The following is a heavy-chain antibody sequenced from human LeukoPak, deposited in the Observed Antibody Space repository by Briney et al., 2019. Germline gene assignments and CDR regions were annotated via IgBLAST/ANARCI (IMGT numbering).Heavy chain of an antibody. CDR3: AKGTGYTSSSGSVLDY. J-gene: IGHJ4*02. CDR2: ISGSGGST. D-gene: IGHD6-6*01. CDR1: GFTFNNYA. V-gene: IGHV3-23*01. Sequence: PGGSLRLSCAASGFTFNNYAMNWVRQAPGKGLELVSVISGSGGSTHYADSVKGRFTISRDNSKDTLYLQMNSLRAADTAVYYCAKGTGYTSSSGSVLDYWGQGTLVTVSS.